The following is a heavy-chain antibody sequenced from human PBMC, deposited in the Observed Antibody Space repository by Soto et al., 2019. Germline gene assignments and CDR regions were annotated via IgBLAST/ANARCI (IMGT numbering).Heavy chain of an antibody. CDR1: GGSIXSGGYY. CDR3: ARAKRSYHMRFDY. Sequence: SETLSLTCTVSGGSIXSGGYYWSWIRQHPGKGLEWIGYIYYSGSTYYNPSLKSRVTISVDTSKNQFSLKLSSVTAADTAVYYCARAKRSYHMRFDYWGQGTLVTVSS. V-gene: IGHV4-31*03. D-gene: IGHD1-26*01. CDR2: IYYSGST. J-gene: IGHJ4*02.